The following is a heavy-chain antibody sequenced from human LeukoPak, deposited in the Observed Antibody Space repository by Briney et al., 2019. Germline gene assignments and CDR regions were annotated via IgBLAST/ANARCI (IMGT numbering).Heavy chain of an antibody. V-gene: IGHV1-8*01. D-gene: IGHD3-16*01. J-gene: IGHJ6*02. CDR3: ARVNSPDYGYYYYYGMDV. CDR2: MNPNSGNT. CDR1: GYTFTSYD. Sequence: ASVKVSCKASGYTFTSYDINWVRQATGQGLEWMGWMNPNSGNTGYAQKFQGRVTMTRNTSISTAYMELGSLRSEDTAVYYCARVNSPDYGYYYYYGMDVWGQGTTVTVSS.